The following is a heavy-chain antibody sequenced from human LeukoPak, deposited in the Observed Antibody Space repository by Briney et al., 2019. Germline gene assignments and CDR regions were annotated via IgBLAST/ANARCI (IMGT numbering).Heavy chain of an antibody. J-gene: IGHJ6*04. CDR1: GATFSSYA. CDR3: AVGGGRICGEDCYLRMDV. Sequence: SVKVSCKASGATFSSYAISWVRQAPGQGLEWMGGIIPILGTANYAQKFQGRVTITADESTSTAYMELSSLRSEDTAVYYCAVGGGRICGEDCYLRMDVWGKGTTVTVSS. D-gene: IGHD2-21*02. CDR2: IIPILGTA. V-gene: IGHV1-69*13.